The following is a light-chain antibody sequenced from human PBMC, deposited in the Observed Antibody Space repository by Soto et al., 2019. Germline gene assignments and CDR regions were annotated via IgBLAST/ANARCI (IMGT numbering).Light chain of an antibody. V-gene: IGKV1-5*01. CDR2: DVS. CDR3: QHYNSYSEA. CDR1: QSVSDW. Sequence: DIQMTQSPSTLSASVGDRVTITCRASQSVSDWLAWYQQKPGKAPKLLIYDVSSLKSGVPSRFSGSGSGTEFTLTISSLQPDDFATYYCQHYNSYSEAFGQGTKVDIK. J-gene: IGKJ1*01.